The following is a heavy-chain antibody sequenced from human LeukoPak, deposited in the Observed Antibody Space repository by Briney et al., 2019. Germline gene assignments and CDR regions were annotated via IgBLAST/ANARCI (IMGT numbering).Heavy chain of an antibody. J-gene: IGHJ6*03. Sequence: EASVKVSCKASGYTFTSYGISWVRQAPGQGLEWMVWISVYNGNTNYAQKFQGRVTMTTDTSTSTAYMELRSLRSDDTAVYYCARGGYCSSTTCSAADYYYYYMDVWGKGTTVTVSS. V-gene: IGHV1-18*01. CDR1: GYTFTSYG. CDR3: ARGGYCSSTTCSAADYYYYYMDV. D-gene: IGHD2-2*01. CDR2: ISVYNGNT.